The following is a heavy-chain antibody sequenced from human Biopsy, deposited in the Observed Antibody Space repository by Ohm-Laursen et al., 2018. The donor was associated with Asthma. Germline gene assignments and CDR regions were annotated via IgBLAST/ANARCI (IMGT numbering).Heavy chain of an antibody. CDR2: ISYDGREK. CDR3: AKDRFDGSVTSHYYYYGIDV. V-gene: IGHV3-30*18. CDR1: GFSFGDYW. J-gene: IGHJ6*02. D-gene: IGHD3-10*01. Sequence: SLRLSCAASGFSFGDYWMNWVRQAPGKGPEWVALISYDGREKGYVDSVKGRFTISRDNFRNTLYVEMSSLRPEDSATYYCAKDRFDGSVTSHYYYYGIDVWGQGTAVTVSS.